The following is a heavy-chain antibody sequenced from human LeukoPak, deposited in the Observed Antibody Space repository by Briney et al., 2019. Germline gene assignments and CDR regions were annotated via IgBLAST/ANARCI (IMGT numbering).Heavy chain of an antibody. CDR3: AKDHYYSGSGTFFAALHI. CDR1: GXAFNSYA. J-gene: IGHJ3*02. D-gene: IGHD3-10*01. V-gene: IGHV3-23*01. Sequence: PGRSLRLSCAASGXAFNSYAVNWVRQAPGKGLEWVSIISADGGSAYYADSVKGRFTISRDTSKNTLFLQINSLRADDTAVYYCAKDHYYSGSGTFFAALHIWGQGTMVTVSS. CDR2: ISADGGSA.